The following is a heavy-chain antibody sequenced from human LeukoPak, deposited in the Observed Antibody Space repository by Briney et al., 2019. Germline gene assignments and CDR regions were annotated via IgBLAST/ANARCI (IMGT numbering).Heavy chain of an antibody. J-gene: IGHJ5*02. D-gene: IGHD6-19*01. CDR2: IYYSGST. V-gene: IGHV4-59*01. CDR1: GGSISSYY. Sequence: PSETLSLTCTVSGGSISSYYWSWIRQPPGKGLEWIGYIYYSGSTNYNPSLKSRVTISVDTSKNQFSLKLSSVTTADTAVYYCTRAVLAVADWFDPWGQGTLVTVSS. CDR3: TRAVLAVADWFDP.